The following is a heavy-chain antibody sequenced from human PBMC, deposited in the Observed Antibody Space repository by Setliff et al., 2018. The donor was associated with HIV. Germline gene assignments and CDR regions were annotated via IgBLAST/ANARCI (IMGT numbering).Heavy chain of an antibody. D-gene: IGHD3-10*01. J-gene: IGHJ3*02. V-gene: IGHV4-34*01. Sequence: PSETLSLTCAVYGGSFSDYYWSWIRQTPGKGLECIGEASHSGRASYNPSLKSRVTISVDKSKNQFSLTLTSVTAPDTAIYYCARGRGAFDIWGQGTMVTVSS. CDR3: ARGRGAFDI. CDR1: GGSFSDYY. CDR2: ASHSGRA.